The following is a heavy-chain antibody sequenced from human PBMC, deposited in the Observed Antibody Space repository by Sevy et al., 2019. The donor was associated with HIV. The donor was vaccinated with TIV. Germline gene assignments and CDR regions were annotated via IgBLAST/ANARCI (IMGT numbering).Heavy chain of an antibody. V-gene: IGHV3-30-3*01. J-gene: IGHJ1*01. D-gene: IGHD1-1*01. CDR3: ALERLSSDVAEYFQN. CDR2: ISFDATNK. CDR1: GLTFNRYS. Sequence: GGSLRLSCAASGLTFNRYSMHWVRQAPGKGLEWVAPISFDATNKHYPDSVKGRFTISRDNFQNSLFLQMDSLRPEDTAVYYCALERLSSDVAEYFQNWGQGTLVTVSS.